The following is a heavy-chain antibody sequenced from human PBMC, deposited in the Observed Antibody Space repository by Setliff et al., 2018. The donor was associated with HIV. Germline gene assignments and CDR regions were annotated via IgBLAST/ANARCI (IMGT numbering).Heavy chain of an antibody. CDR3: AKDYGDGYNWGDFDI. CDR1: GFIFRNYW. J-gene: IGHJ3*02. D-gene: IGHD1-1*01. CDR2: LNSDGSST. Sequence: GGSLRLSCAASGFIFRNYWMHWVRQAPGKGLVWVSCLNSDGSSTTYADSVKGRFTISRDNAKNTVYLQMNSLRPEDTALYFCAKDYGDGYNWGDFDIWGRGTMVTVSS. V-gene: IGHV3-74*03.